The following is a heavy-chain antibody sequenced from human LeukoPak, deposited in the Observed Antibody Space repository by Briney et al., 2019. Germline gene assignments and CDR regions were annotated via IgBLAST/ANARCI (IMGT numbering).Heavy chain of an antibody. CDR3: AKPRARDCSGGSCSHDAFDI. J-gene: IGHJ3*02. CDR2: ISGSGGST. CDR1: GFTFSSYA. Sequence: GGSLRLSCAASGFTFSSYAMSWVRQAPGKGLEWVSAISGSGGSTYYADSVKGRFTISRDNSKNTLYLQMNSLRAEDTAVYHCAKPRARDCSGGSCSHDAFDIWGQGTMVTVSS. V-gene: IGHV3-23*01. D-gene: IGHD2-15*01.